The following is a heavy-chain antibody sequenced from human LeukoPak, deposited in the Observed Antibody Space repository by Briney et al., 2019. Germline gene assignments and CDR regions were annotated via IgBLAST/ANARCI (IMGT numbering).Heavy chain of an antibody. D-gene: IGHD1-26*01. CDR2: INHSGST. V-gene: IGHV4-39*07. CDR3: ARGRAVGATDY. Sequence: SETLSLTCTVSGGSISSGDYYWSWIRQPPGKGLEWIGEINHSGSTNYNPSLKSRVTISVDTSKNQFSLKLSSVTAADTAVYYCARGRAVGATDYWGQGTLVTVSS. J-gene: IGHJ4*02. CDR1: GGSISSGDYY.